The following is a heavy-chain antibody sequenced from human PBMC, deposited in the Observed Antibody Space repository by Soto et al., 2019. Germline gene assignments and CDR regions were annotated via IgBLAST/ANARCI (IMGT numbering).Heavy chain of an antibody. Sequence: ASVKVSCKASGYTFTSYGISWVRQAPGQGLEWMGWISAKKGNTRYAQKFQGRVTMTTDTSTSTAYMELRSLRSDDTAVYYCAREILSPDFYFHGMDVWGQGTTVTVSS. CDR2: ISAKKGNT. V-gene: IGHV1-18*04. D-gene: IGHD2-15*01. J-gene: IGHJ6*02. CDR3: AREILSPDFYFHGMDV. CDR1: GYTFTSYG.